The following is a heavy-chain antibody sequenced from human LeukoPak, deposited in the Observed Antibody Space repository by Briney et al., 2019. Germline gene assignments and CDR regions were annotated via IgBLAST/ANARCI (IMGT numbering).Heavy chain of an antibody. J-gene: IGHJ4*02. V-gene: IGHV4-30-2*01. Sequence: SETLSLTCAVSGGSISSGGYSWSWIRQPLGKGLEWIGYIYHGGDTYYNSSLKSRVTISMDRSKNQFSLNLTSVTAADTAVYYCARGTYYFDYWGQGTLVTVSS. CDR2: IYHGGDT. CDR3: ARGTYYFDY. CDR1: GGSISSGGYS.